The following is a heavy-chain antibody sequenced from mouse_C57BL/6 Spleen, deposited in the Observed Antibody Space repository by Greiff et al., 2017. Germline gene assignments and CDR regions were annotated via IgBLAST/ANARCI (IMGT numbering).Heavy chain of an antibody. CDR3: ARALYGNYWWCYYFDY. D-gene: IGHD2-1*01. CDR1: GYSFTGYY. Sequence: VQLQQSGPELVKPGASVKISCKASGYSFTGYYMNWVKQSPEKSLEWIGEINPSTGGTTYNQKFNAKATLTVDKSSSTAYRQRKILTSEDSAVYYCARALYGNYWWCYYFDYWGQGTTLTVSS. CDR2: INPSTGGT. V-gene: IGHV1-42*01. J-gene: IGHJ2*01.